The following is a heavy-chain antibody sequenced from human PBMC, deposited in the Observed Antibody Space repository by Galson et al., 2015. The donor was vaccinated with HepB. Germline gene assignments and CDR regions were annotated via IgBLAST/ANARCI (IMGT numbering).Heavy chain of an antibody. D-gene: IGHD5-12*01. CDR1: GYSFFRYW. Sequence: QSGAEVKKPGDSLKISCEGSGYSFFRYWIGWVRQMPGKGLEWMGIIYPGDSETRYSPSFQGQVTISADKSISTAFLQWSSLKASDTAMYYCARHQVGCGSTHDAFDIWGQGTMVTVSS. CDR3: ARHQVGCGSTHDAFDI. J-gene: IGHJ3*02. CDR2: IYPGDSET. V-gene: IGHV5-51*01.